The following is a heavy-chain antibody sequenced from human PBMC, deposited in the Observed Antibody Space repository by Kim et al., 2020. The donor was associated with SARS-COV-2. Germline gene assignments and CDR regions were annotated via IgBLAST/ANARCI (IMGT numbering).Heavy chain of an antibody. D-gene: IGHD4-17*01. CDR3: ARSTVLGPPFDP. V-gene: IGHV3-33*01. Sequence: YADFVKCLFTIYRDNSKNTLYLQMNSLRAEDTAVYYCARSTVLGPPFDPWGQGTLVTVSS. J-gene: IGHJ5*02.